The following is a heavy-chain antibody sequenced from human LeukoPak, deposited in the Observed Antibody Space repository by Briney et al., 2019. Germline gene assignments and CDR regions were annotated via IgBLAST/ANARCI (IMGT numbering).Heavy chain of an antibody. V-gene: IGHV3-48*01. J-gene: IGHJ4*02. CDR3: ARDLRDY. CDR2: ISSSSSTI. Sequence: GGSLRLSCAASGFTFSSYSMNWVRQAAGKGLEWVSYISSSSSTIYYADSVKGRFTISRDNAKNSQYLQMKSLRAEDTAVYYCARDLRDYWGQGTLVTVSS. CDR1: GFTFSSYS. D-gene: IGHD3-9*01.